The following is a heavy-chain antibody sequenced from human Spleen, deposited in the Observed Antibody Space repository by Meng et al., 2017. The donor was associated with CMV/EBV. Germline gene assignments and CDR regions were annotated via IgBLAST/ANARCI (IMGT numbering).Heavy chain of an antibody. CDR2: ISYDGSNK. CDR1: GFTFSSYA. Sequence: GESLKISCAASGFTFSSYAMHWVRQAPGEGLEWVAVISYDGSNKYYADSVKGRFTISRDNSKNTLYLQMNSLRAEDTAVYYCARDRSGYYYYYGMDVWGQGTTVTVSS. CDR3: ARDRSGYYYYYGMDV. V-gene: IGHV3-30-3*01. D-gene: IGHD6-25*01. J-gene: IGHJ6*02.